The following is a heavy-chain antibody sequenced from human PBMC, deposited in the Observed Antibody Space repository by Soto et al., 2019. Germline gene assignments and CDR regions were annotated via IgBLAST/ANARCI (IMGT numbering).Heavy chain of an antibody. CDR3: ARDQPHMVRGVIITVYGFDP. D-gene: IGHD3-10*01. Sequence: QVQLVQSGAEVKKPGASVKVSCKASGYTFTSYGISWVRQAPGQGLEWMGWISAYNGNTNYEQKLQGRVTMTTDTSTSTAYMELRSLRSDDTAVYYCARDQPHMVRGVIITVYGFDPWGQRTLVTVSS. CDR2: ISAYNGNT. V-gene: IGHV1-18*01. J-gene: IGHJ5*02. CDR1: GYTFTSYG.